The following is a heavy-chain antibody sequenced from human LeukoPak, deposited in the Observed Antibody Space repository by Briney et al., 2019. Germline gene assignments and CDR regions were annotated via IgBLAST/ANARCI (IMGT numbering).Heavy chain of an antibody. CDR3: ARSGSDFDY. J-gene: IGHJ4*02. CDR2: IKEDGSEI. CDR1: GFTFTTYW. V-gene: IGHV3-7*01. D-gene: IGHD1-26*01. Sequence: PGGSLRLSCAASGFTFTTYWMSWVRQAPEKGLGWVANIKEDGSEIHYADSVKGRFTISRDNAENSLYLQMDSLRAEDTAVYYCARSGSDFDYWGQGTLVTVSS.